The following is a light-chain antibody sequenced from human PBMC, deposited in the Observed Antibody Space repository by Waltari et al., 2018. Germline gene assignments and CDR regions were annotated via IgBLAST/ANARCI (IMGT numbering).Light chain of an antibody. CDR3: QHFNNWPPWA. CDR2: SAT. V-gene: IGKV3-15*01. J-gene: IGKJ1*01. Sequence: EILMTQSPATLSVSPGERATLSCRASQSIGRDLAWYQQRPGQAPRLLIYSATVRATGVPARFSASGSGTEFPLTISSLQSEDVAVYYCQHFNNWPPWAFGQGTKVEIK. CDR1: QSIGRD.